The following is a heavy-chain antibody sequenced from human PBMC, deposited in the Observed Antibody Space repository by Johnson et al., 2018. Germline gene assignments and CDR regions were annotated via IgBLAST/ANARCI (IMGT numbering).Heavy chain of an antibody. CDR2: IYYSGST. D-gene: IGHD4-17*01. Sequence: VQLQESGPGLVKPSETLSLTCTVSGGSISSYYWSWIRQPPGKGLEWIGYIYYSGSTNYNPSLKSRVTISVDTSKNQFSLKLRSVTAADTAGYYCAKDSTVTTGGGAFDIWGQGTMVTVSS. J-gene: IGHJ3*02. CDR1: GGSISSYY. V-gene: IGHV4-59*01. CDR3: AKDSTVTTGGGAFDI.